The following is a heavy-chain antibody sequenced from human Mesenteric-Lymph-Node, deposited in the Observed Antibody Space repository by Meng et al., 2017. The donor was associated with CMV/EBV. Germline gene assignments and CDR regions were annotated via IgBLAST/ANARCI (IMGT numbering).Heavy chain of an antibody. CDR1: GYTFTGYY. Sequence: ASVKVSCKASGYTFTGYYMHWVRQAPGQGLEWMGWMNPNSGNTGYAQKFQGRVTMTRNTSISTAYMELSSLRSEDTAVYYCARYPYSSGANAFDIWGQGTMVTVSS. D-gene: IGHD6-19*01. CDR2: MNPNSGNT. CDR3: ARYPYSSGANAFDI. V-gene: IGHV1-8*02. J-gene: IGHJ3*02.